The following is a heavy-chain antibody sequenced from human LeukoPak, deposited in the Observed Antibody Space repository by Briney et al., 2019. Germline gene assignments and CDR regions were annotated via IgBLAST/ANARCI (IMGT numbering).Heavy chain of an antibody. J-gene: IGHJ5*02. CDR2: IYYSGST. CDR1: GGSISRYS. D-gene: IGHD2-15*01. Sequence: PSETLSLTCTVSGGSISRYSWSWIRQPPGKGLEWIGYIYYSGSTNYNPSLKSRVTISVDTSKNQFSLKLSSVTAADTAVYYCASAGYCSGGSCPCGQGTLVTVSS. CDR3: ASAGYCSGGSCP. V-gene: IGHV4-59*01.